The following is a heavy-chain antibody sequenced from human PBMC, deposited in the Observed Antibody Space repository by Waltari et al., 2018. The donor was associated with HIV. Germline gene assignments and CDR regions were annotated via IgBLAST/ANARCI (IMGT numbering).Heavy chain of an antibody. Sequence: EVQLVESGGGLVKPGGSLRLSCAASGFTFSNAWMSWVRQAPGKGLEWVGRIKSKTDGGTTDYAAPVKGRFTISRDDSKNTLYLQMNSLKTEDTAVYYCTTDPPPSLRITMVRGVHYYFDYWGQGTLVTVSS. CDR1: GFTFSNAW. CDR3: TTDPPPSLRITMVRGVHYYFDY. D-gene: IGHD3-10*01. V-gene: IGHV3-15*01. CDR2: IKSKTDGGTT. J-gene: IGHJ4*02.